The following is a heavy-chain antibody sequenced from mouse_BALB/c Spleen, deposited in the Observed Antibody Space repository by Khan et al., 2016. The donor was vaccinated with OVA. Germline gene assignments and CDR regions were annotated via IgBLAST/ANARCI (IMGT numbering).Heavy chain of an antibody. J-gene: IGHJ4*01. CDR2: INPRSGYT. D-gene: IGHD2-14*01. Sequence: QVQLKESGAELARPGASVRMSCKASGYTFTSNTMHWIKQRPGQGLEWIGYINPRSGYTTSNQNFKDKATLTADKSSSTAYMQLSSLTSEDSAVYYCARRTTGYTMDSWGQGTSVTVSS. CDR3: ARRTTGYTMDS. V-gene: IGHV1-4*01. CDR1: GYTFTSNT.